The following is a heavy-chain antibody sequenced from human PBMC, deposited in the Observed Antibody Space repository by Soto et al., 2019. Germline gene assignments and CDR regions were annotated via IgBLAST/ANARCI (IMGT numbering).Heavy chain of an antibody. Sequence: GGSLRLPCESSVVTFSSYWMNWFRQAPGKGLEWVAIIKKDGSEIHYVDSVKGRFTISRDNAKNSLYLQMNGPRAEDTAVYYCAGGSGWLIDYWGRGTLVTVSS. J-gene: IGHJ4*02. CDR2: IKKDGSEI. CDR3: AGGSGWLIDY. CDR1: VVTFSSYW. V-gene: IGHV3-7*03. D-gene: IGHD6-19*01.